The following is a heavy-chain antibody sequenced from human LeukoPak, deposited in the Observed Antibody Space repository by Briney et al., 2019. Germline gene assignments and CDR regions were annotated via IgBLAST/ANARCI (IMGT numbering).Heavy chain of an antibody. J-gene: IGHJ4*02. CDR2: IGTSSTTI. CDR1: GFTFSSYT. CDR3: AREEQWLADY. D-gene: IGHD6-19*01. Sequence: GGSLRLSCAASGFTFSSYTMNWVRQPPGKGLEWVSNIGTSSTTIYYADSVKGRFTISRDNAKNSLYLQMNSLRAEDTAVYYCAREEQWLADYWGQGTLVTVSS. V-gene: IGHV3-48*01.